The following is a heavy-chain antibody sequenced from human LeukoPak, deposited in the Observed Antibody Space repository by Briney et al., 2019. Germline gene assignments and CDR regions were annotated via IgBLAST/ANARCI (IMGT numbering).Heavy chain of an antibody. CDR1: GFTFSSYA. J-gene: IGHJ3*02. CDR3: AKDRRGGSYYAATLDI. D-gene: IGHD1-26*01. V-gene: IGHV3-23*01. CDR2: ISDSGDIT. Sequence: PSGGSLRLSCAASGFTFSSYAMSWVRQAPGKGLEWVSGISDSGDITYYADSVKGRFTISRDNSKNTLYVQMNSLRVEDTAVYFCAKDRRGGSYYAATLDIWRPGTMVTVSS.